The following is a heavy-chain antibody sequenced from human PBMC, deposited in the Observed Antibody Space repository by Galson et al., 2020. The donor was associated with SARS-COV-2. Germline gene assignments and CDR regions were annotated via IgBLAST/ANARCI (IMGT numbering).Heavy chain of an antibody. V-gene: IGHV3-30-3*01. Sequence: GESLKISCAASGFTFSSYAMHWVRQAPGKGLEWVAVISYDGSNKYYADSVKGRFTISRDNSKNTLYLQMNSLRAEDTAVYYCARDKGQWPNVYHAFDIWGQGTMVTVSS. D-gene: IGHD6-19*01. CDR3: ARDKGQWPNVYHAFDI. CDR1: GFTFSSYA. J-gene: IGHJ3*02. CDR2: ISYDGSNK.